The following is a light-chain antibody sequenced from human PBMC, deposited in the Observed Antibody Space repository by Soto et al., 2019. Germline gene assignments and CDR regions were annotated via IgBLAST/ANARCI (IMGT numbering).Light chain of an antibody. J-gene: IGKJ5*01. Sequence: EIVMTQSPATLSLSPGERATLSCWASQSISNKLAWYQHRPGQAPRLLIYDTSTRATGIPARFSGSGSGTEFTLTISSLQSEDFAVYYCQQYNNWPRTFGQGTRLEIK. CDR2: DTS. V-gene: IGKV3-15*01. CDR1: QSISNK. CDR3: QQYNNWPRT.